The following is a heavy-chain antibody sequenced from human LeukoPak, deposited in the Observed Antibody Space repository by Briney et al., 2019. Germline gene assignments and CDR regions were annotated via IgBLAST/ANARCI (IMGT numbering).Heavy chain of an antibody. D-gene: IGHD1-26*01. CDR2: INHSGST. J-gene: IGHJ4*02. V-gene: IGHV4-34*01. CDR3: AREKWELLPGSDY. CDR1: GGSFSGYY. Sequence: SETLSLTCAVYGGSFSGYYWSWIRQPPGKGLEWIGEINHSGSTNYNPSLKSRVTISVDTSKNQFSLKLSSVTAADTAVYYCAREKWELLPGSDYWGQGTLVTVSS.